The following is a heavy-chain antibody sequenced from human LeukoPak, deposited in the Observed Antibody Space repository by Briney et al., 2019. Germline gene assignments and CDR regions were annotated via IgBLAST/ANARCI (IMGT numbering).Heavy chain of an antibody. V-gene: IGHV3-23*01. D-gene: IGHD4-23*01. CDR2: ISGSGGST. CDR3: AKGGEPYGGNSYYYYYYYMDV. CDR1: GFTFSSYA. Sequence: GGSLRLSCAASGFTFSSYAMSWVRQAPGKGLEWVSAISGSGGSTYYADSVKGRFTISRDNSKNTLYLQMNSLRAEDTAVYYCAKGGEPYGGNSYYYYYYYMDVWGKGTTVTVSS. J-gene: IGHJ6*03.